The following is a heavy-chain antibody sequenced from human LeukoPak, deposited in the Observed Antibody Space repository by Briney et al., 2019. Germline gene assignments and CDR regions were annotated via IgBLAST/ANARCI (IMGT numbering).Heavy chain of an antibody. CDR3: ARPDYSNYRFDY. CDR1: GFTFSSYA. V-gene: IGHV3-30*04. D-gene: IGHD4-11*01. J-gene: IGHJ4*02. Sequence: PGGSLRLSCAASGFTFSSYAMHWVRQAPGKGLEWVAVISYDGSNKYYADSVKGRFTISRDNSKNTLYLQMNSLRAEDTAVYYCARPDYSNYRFDYWGQGTLVTVSS. CDR2: ISYDGSNK.